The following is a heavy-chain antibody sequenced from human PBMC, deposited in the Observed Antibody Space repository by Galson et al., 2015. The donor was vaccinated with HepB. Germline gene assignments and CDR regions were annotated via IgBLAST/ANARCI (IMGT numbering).Heavy chain of an antibody. J-gene: IGHJ4*02. D-gene: IGHD3-22*01. CDR2: IWYDGSKK. Sequence: SLRLSCAASGFTFSSYGMHWVRQAPGKGLEWVAVIWYDGSKKYYADSVKGRFTISRDNSKNTLYLQMNSLRAEDTAVYYCARDYYDSSGYPDYWGQGTLVTVSS. V-gene: IGHV3-33*01. CDR3: ARDYYDSSGYPDY. CDR1: GFTFSSYG.